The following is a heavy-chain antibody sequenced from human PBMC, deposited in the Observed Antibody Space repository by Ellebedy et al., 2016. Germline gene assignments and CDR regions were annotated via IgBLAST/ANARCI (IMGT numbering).Heavy chain of an antibody. CDR3: AKVLVNDYGASFHAFDI. J-gene: IGHJ3*02. D-gene: IGHD4/OR15-4a*01. V-gene: IGHV3-23*01. Sequence: GGSLRLSXAGSGLPFSSFAMSWVRQAPGKGLEYVSAITSTAAHTYYPDFVKGRFTISRDNSRNLLFLYMNNVRAEDTAVYYCAKVLVNDYGASFHAFDIWGQGTMVTVS. CDR1: GLPFSSFA. CDR2: ITSTAAHT.